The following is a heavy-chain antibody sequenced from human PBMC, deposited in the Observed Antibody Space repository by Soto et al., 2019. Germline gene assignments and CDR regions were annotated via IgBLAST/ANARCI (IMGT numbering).Heavy chain of an antibody. V-gene: IGHV4-59*01. J-gene: IGHJ6*02. CDR2: IYYSGST. D-gene: IGHD3-3*01. CDR1: GGSISSYY. Sequence: PSETLSLTCTVSGGSISSYYWSWIRQPPGKGLEWIGYIYYSGSTNYNPSLKSRVTISVDTSKNQFSLKLSSVTAADTAVYYCARDTLQNYDFWSGRYYYGMDVWGQGTTVTVSS. CDR3: ARDTLQNYDFWSGRYYYGMDV.